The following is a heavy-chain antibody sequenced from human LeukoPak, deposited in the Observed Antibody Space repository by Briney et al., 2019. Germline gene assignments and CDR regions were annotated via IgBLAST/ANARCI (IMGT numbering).Heavy chain of an antibody. CDR2: IYYSGST. V-gene: IGHV4-59*01. D-gene: IGHD2-21*02. Sequence: SETLSLTCTVSGGSISSYYWSWIRQPPGKGLEWIGYIYYSGSTNYNPSLKSRVTISVDTSKNQFSLKLSSVTAADTAVYYCARETVTEGYNYYYYVDVWGKGTTVTVSS. CDR1: GGSISSYY. CDR3: ARETVTEGYNYYYYVDV. J-gene: IGHJ6*03.